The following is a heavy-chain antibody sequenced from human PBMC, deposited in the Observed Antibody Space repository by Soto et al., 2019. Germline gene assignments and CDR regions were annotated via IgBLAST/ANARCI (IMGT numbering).Heavy chain of an antibody. CDR1: GFSLSTRDVG. D-gene: IGHD6-19*01. J-gene: IGHJ4*02. CDR2: LYWDDDN. V-gene: IGHV2-5*02. Sequence: QITLKESGPTLVKPTQTLTLTCTFSGFSLSTRDVGVGWIRQPSGKALEWLALLYWDDDNRYSPSLRRRLTLTKDTSKNQVVLTMTNMDPVDTATYYCAHGSGWLFDYWGPGTLVTVSS. CDR3: AHGSGWLFDY.